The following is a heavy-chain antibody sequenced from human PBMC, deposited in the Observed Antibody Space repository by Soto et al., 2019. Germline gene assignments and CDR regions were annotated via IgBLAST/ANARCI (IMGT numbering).Heavy chain of an antibody. CDR3: AIDCIITSCLPGYYGMDV. CDR1: GGTFSSYA. J-gene: IGHJ6*02. V-gene: IGHV1-69*12. D-gene: IGHD2-2*01. CDR2: IIPIFGTA. Sequence: QVQLVQSGAEVKKPGSSVKVSCKASGGTFSSYAISWVRQAPGQGLEWMGGIIPIFGTANYAQKFQGRVTITADESTRTAYMELRSLRSEDTAVYYCAIDCIITSCLPGYYGMDVWGQGTTVTVSS.